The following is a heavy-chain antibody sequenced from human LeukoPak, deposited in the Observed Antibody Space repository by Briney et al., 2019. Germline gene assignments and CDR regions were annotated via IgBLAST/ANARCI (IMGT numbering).Heavy chain of an antibody. CDR1: GYSISNGYY. V-gene: IGHV4-38-2*02. Sequence: PSETLSLTCTVSGYSISNGYYWGWIRQPPGKGLEFIGSVYHGGNTYYKASLKSRVTISLDTSKNQFSLKLSSVTAADTAVYYCARDGNYDSSGYADAFDIWGQGTMVTVSS. CDR2: VYHGGNT. J-gene: IGHJ3*02. D-gene: IGHD3-22*01. CDR3: ARDGNYDSSGYADAFDI.